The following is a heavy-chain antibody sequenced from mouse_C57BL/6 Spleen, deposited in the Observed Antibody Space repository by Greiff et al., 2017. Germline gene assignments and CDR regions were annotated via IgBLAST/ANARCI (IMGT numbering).Heavy chain of an antibody. CDR2: IYPGDGDT. J-gene: IGHJ2*01. D-gene: IGHD1-1*01. V-gene: IGHV1-82*01. CDR1: GYAFSSSW. CDR3: ARTYYYGSSVDY. Sequence: QVQLQQSGPELVKPGASVKISCKASGYAFSSSWMNWVKQRPGKGLEWIGRIYPGDGDTNYNGKFKGKATLTADKSSSTAYMQLSSLTSEDSAVYFCARTYYYGSSVDYWGQGTTLTVSS.